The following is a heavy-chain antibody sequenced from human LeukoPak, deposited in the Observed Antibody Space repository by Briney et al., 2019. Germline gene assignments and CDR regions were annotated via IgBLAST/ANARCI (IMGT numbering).Heavy chain of an antibody. J-gene: IGHJ5*02. CDR2: ISSSGST. CDR3: ARTTEDCSSTSCYQYWFDP. CDR1: GDSISSGDYY. Sequence: SETLSLTCTVSGDSISSGDYYWSWIRQPAGKGLEWIGRISSSGSTNYNPSLKSRVTISVDTSKSQFSLKLNSVTAADTAVYYCARTTEDCSSTSCYQYWFDPWGQGTLVTVSS. D-gene: IGHD2-2*01. V-gene: IGHV4-61*02.